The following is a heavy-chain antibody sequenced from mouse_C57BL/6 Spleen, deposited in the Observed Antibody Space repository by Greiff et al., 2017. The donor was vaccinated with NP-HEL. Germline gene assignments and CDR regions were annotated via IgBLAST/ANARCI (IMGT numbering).Heavy chain of an antibody. D-gene: IGHD1-1*01. CDR2: IYPRSGNT. Sequence: QVQLQQSGAELARPGASVKLSCKASGYTFTSYGISWVQQRTGQGLEWIGEIYPRSGNTYYNAMFKGKGTLTADKYSSTAYIELRSLTSEDSAVYFCARPTVVATDFDYWGQGTTLTVSS. V-gene: IGHV1-81*01. CDR3: ARPTVVATDFDY. J-gene: IGHJ2*01. CDR1: GYTFTSYG.